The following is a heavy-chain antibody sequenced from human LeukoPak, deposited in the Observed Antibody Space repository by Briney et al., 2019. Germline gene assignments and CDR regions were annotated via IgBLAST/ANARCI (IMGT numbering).Heavy chain of an antibody. Sequence: GGSLRLSCAASGFTFSSYWMHWVRQAPGKGLLWVSRINSDGSSTWYADSVKGRFTISRDNAKSTLYLQMNSLRAEDTAVYYCARVYSSSSSDYWGQGTLVTVSS. J-gene: IGHJ4*02. CDR2: INSDGSST. CDR3: ARVYSSSSSDY. CDR1: GFTFSSYW. V-gene: IGHV3-74*01. D-gene: IGHD6-6*01.